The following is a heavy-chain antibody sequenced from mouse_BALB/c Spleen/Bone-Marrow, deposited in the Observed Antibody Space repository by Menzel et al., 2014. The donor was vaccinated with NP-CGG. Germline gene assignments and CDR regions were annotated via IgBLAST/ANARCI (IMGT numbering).Heavy chain of an antibody. CDR3: AREGNPYAMDY. Sequence: VQLQESGPELVKPGASVRISCKASGYTFXSYYIHWVKQRPGQGLEWIGWIYPGNVNTKYNEKFKGKATLTADKSSSTAYMQLSSLTSEDSAVYFCAREGNPYAMDYWGQGTSVTVSS. CDR1: GYTFXSYY. D-gene: IGHD2-1*01. V-gene: IGHV1S56*01. J-gene: IGHJ4*01. CDR2: IYPGNVNT.